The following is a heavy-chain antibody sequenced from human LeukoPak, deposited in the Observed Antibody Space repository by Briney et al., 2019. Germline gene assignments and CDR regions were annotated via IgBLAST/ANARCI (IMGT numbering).Heavy chain of an antibody. D-gene: IGHD6-13*01. CDR3: ARDKAFGYSSSYYYYYMDV. J-gene: IGHJ6*03. Sequence: PSETLSLTCTVSGGSISSSSYYWGWIRQPPGKGLEWIGSIYYSGSTYYNPSLKSRVTISVDTSKNQFSLKLSSVTAADTAVYYCARDKAFGYSSSYYYYYMDVWGKGTTVTVSS. V-gene: IGHV4-39*07. CDR1: GGSISSSSYY. CDR2: IYYSGST.